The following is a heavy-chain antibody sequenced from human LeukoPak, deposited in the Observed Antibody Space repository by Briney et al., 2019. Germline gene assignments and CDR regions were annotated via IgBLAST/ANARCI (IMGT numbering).Heavy chain of an antibody. D-gene: IGHD4-17*01. CDR3: ARAPYGDQYYFDY. Sequence: ASVKVSCKASGGTFSSYAISWVRQAPGQGLERMGRIIPILGIANYAQKFQGRVTITADKSTSTAYMELSSLRSEDTAVYYCARAPYGDQYYFDYWGQGTLVTVSS. CDR1: GGTFSSYA. CDR2: IIPILGIA. J-gene: IGHJ4*02. V-gene: IGHV1-69*04.